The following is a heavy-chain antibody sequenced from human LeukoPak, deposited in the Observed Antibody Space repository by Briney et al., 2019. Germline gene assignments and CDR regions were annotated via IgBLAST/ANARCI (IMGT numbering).Heavy chain of an antibody. CDR2: ISSSGSTI. J-gene: IGHJ4*02. V-gene: IGHV3-48*03. Sequence: GGSLRLSCAASGFTFSSYEMNWVRQAPGKGLEWVSYISSSGSTIYYTDSVKGRFTISRDNAKNSLYLQMNSLRAEDTAVYYCARVHGGYPFDHWGQGTLVTVSS. D-gene: IGHD2-15*01. CDR3: ARVHGGYPFDH. CDR1: GFTFSSYE.